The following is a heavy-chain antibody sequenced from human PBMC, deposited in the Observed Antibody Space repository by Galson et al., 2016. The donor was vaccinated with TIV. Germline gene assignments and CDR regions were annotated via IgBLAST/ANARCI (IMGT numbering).Heavy chain of an antibody. D-gene: IGHD4-17*01. CDR3: MREGSTVTMHHYFGMDV. Sequence: SETLSLTCTVSGYSINSGYFWGWIRQPPGKGLQWLGSIYESGTTYSHPSLKSRLTMSVDTSKNQFSLKLSSVTAADTAVYYCMREGSTVTMHHYFGMDVWGQGTSVTVSS. V-gene: IGHV4-38-2*02. CDR2: IYESGTT. CDR1: GYSINSGYF. J-gene: IGHJ6*02.